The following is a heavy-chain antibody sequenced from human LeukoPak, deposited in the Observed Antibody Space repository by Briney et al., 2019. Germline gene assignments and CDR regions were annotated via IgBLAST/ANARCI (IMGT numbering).Heavy chain of an antibody. D-gene: IGHD6-13*01. V-gene: IGHV4-61*02. CDR2: IYTSGST. Sequence: SETLSLTCTVSGGSISSGSYYWSWIRQPAGQGLEWIGRIYTSGSTNYKPSLKSRVTISVDTSKNQFSLKLSSVTAADTAVYYCARGLYRRIAAAGIADFDYWGQGTLVTVSS. CDR1: GGSISSGSYY. CDR3: ARGLYRRIAAAGIADFDY. J-gene: IGHJ4*02.